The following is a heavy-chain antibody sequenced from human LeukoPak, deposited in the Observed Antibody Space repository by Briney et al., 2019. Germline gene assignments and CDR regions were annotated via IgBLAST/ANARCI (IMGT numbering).Heavy chain of an antibody. D-gene: IGHD3-22*01. Sequence: HPGGSLRLSCAASGFTFSTYSMNWVRQAPGKGLEWVSYIGSGSSNIYYADSVKGRFTVSRDNAKNSLYLQMSSLRAEDTAVYYCARDSESEKYSGYRAFDIWGQGTMVTVSS. V-gene: IGHV3-48*01. CDR3: ARDSESEKYSGYRAFDI. CDR1: GFTFSTYS. J-gene: IGHJ3*02. CDR2: IGSGSSNI.